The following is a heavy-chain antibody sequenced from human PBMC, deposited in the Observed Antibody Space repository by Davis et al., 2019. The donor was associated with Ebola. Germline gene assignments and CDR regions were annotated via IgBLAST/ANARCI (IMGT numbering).Heavy chain of an antibody. V-gene: IGHV4-39*07. D-gene: IGHD3-9*01. Sequence: MPSETLSLTCTVSGGSISSSSYYWGWIRQPPGKGLEWIGEINHSGSTNYNPSLKSRVTISVDTSKNQFSLKLSSVTAADTAVYYCARERYFGWLPRYYFDYWGQGTLVTVSS. J-gene: IGHJ4*02. CDR3: ARERYFGWLPRYYFDY. CDR1: GGSISSSSYY. CDR2: INHSGST.